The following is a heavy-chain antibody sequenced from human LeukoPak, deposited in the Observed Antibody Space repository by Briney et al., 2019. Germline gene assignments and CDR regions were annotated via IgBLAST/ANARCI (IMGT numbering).Heavy chain of an antibody. J-gene: IGHJ6*02. V-gene: IGHV3-33*01. D-gene: IGHD6-19*01. CDR1: GFTFSSYG. CDR3: ARGSYSSGWYVSYYYYYGMDV. Sequence: GGSLRLSCAASGFTFSSYGMHWVRQAPGKGLEWVAVIWYDGSNKYYADSVKGRFTISRDNSKNTLYLQMNSLRAEDTGVYYCARGSYSSGWYVSYYYYYGMDVWGQGTTVTVSS. CDR2: IWYDGSNK.